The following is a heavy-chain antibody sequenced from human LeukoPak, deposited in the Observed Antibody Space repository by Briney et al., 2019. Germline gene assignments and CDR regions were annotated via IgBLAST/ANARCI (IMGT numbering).Heavy chain of an antibody. CDR3: ARGQLDSDAFDI. Sequence: SETLSLTCTVSGGSISSGDYYWSWIRQPPGKGLEWIGYIYCSGSTYYSPSLKSRVSISVDTSRNQFSLKLSSVTAADTVVHYCARGQLDSDAFDIWGQGTMVTVSS. J-gene: IGHJ3*02. CDR1: GGSISSGDYY. V-gene: IGHV4-30-4*01. CDR2: IYCSGST. D-gene: IGHD1-1*01.